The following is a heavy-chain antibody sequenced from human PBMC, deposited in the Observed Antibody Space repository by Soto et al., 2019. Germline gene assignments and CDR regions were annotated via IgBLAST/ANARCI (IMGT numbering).Heavy chain of an antibody. Sequence: QVQLVESGGGVVQPGRSLRLSCEGSGFTFRNHGMHWVRQAPGKGLEWLAVIWYDGSEKYYADSVRGRFFVSRDNAKNTLYLQMNSLTVEDPALYYCARWSDKKVVDPWGQGTAVTVSS. J-gene: IGHJ5*02. CDR1: GFTFRNHG. CDR3: ARWSDKKVVDP. CDR2: IWYDGSEK. D-gene: IGHD1-26*01. V-gene: IGHV3-33*01.